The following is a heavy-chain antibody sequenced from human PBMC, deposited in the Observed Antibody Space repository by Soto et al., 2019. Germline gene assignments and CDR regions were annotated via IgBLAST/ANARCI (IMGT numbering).Heavy chain of an antibody. CDR1: GYTFTSYY. CDR2: INPSGGST. J-gene: IGHJ4*02. CDR3: ARNSGDYYDSSGYTDD. D-gene: IGHD3-22*01. Sequence: PAASVKVSCKASGYTFTSYYMHWVRQAPGQGLEWMGIINPSGGSTSYAQKFQGRVTMTRDTSTSTVYMELSSLRSEDTAVYYCARNSGDYYDSSGYTDDWGQGTLVTVSS. V-gene: IGHV1-46*01.